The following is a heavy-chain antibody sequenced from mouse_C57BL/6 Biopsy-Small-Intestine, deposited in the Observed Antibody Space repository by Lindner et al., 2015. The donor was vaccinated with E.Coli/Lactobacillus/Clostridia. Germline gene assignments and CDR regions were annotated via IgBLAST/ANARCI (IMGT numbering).Heavy chain of an antibody. CDR2: IYPGDGNS. CDR3: ARSGLGLDEFGY. D-gene: IGHD1-2*01. Sequence: VQLQESGPELVKPGASVKISCKASGYAFSSSWMNWVKQRPGEGLEWIGRIYPGDGNSNYNGRFKDKATLTADKYSSTAYMQLSSLTSEDSAVYFCARSGLGLDEFGYWGQGTLVTVSA. CDR1: GYAFSSSW. J-gene: IGHJ3*01. V-gene: IGHV1-82*01.